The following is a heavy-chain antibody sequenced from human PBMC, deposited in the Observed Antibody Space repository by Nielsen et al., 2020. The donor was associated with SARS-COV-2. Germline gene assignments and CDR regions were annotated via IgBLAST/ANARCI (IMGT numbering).Heavy chain of an antibody. J-gene: IGHJ2*01. V-gene: IGHV3-21*01. Sequence: GGSLRLSCAASGFRFTSYSMNWVRQAPGKGLEWVASITMSGAYMYYADSVRGRFTVSRDNADNSLYLQMNSLRDEDTAVYYCARDQDGGAATSNWYFDLWGRSTLVIVSS. CDR2: ITMSGAYM. CDR1: GFRFTSYS. CDR3: ARDQDGGAATSNWYFDL. D-gene: IGHD6-25*01.